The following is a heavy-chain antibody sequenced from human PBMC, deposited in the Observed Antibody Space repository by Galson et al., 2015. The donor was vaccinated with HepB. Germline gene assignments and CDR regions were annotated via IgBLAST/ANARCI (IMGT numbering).Heavy chain of an antibody. D-gene: IGHD4-17*01. CDR2: MNPNSGNT. V-gene: IGHV1-8*01. CDR3: ARFFAGGDYTQPPYWYFDL. Sequence: SVKVSCKASGYTFTSYDINWVRQAIGQGLEWMGWMNPNSGNTGYAQKFQGRVTMTRNTSISTAYMELSSLRSEDTAVYYCARFFAGGDYTQPPYWYFDLWGRGTLVTVSS. CDR1: GYTFTSYD. J-gene: IGHJ2*01.